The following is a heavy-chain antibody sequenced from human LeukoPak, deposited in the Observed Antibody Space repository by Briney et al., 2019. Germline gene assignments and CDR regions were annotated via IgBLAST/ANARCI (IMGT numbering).Heavy chain of an antibody. Sequence: GGSLRLSCAASGFTFSSYGMHWVRQAPGKGLEWVAVISYDGSNKNYADSVKGRFTISRDNSKNTLYLQMNSLRAEDTAVYYCAKDLNDYGDYYVFDYWGQGTLVTVSS. CDR3: AKDLNDYGDYYVFDY. V-gene: IGHV3-30*18. CDR1: GFTFSSYG. CDR2: ISYDGSNK. J-gene: IGHJ4*02. D-gene: IGHD4-17*01.